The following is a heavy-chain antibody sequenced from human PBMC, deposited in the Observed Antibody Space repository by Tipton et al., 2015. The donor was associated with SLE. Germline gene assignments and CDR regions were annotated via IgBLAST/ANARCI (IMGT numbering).Heavy chain of an antibody. CDR3: ATARGSSSTQSVLDY. J-gene: IGHJ4*02. Sequence: TLSLTCAVYGGSFSVHYWSWSWIRQPPGKGLEWIGEIDHSRSTNYNPSLKSRVTISRDTSKNQFSLRLSSVTAADPAVYYCATARGSSSTQSVLDYWGQGTLVTGSS. CDR1: GGSFSVHY. CDR2: IDHSRST. D-gene: IGHD6-13*01. V-gene: IGHV4-34*01.